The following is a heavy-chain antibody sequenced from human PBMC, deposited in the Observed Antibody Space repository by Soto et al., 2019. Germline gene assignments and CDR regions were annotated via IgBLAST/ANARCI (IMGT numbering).Heavy chain of an antibody. CDR3: AKDPFIRSWTKYFDY. D-gene: IGHD6-13*01. J-gene: IGHJ4*02. CDR2: ISGSGGST. V-gene: IGHV3-23*01. Sequence: EVQLLESGGGLVQPGGSLRLSCAASGFTFSSYAMSWVRQAPGKGLEWVSAISGSGGSTYYADSVKGRFTISRDNSKNTLYLQMNSLRAEDTAIYYCAKDPFIRSWTKYFDYWGQGTLVTVSS. CDR1: GFTFSSYA.